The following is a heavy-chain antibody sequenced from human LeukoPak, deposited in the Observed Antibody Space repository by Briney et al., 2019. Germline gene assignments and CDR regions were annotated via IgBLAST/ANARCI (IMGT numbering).Heavy chain of an antibody. D-gene: IGHD7-27*01. CDR3: ARAWGLTYYYYYMDV. Sequence: SETLSLTCAVYGGSFSGYYWSWIRQPPGKGLEWIGETNHSGSTNYNPPLKSRVTISVDTSKNQFSLKLSSVTAADTAVYYCARAWGLTYYYYYMDVWGKGTTVTVSS. J-gene: IGHJ6*03. CDR1: GGSFSGYY. V-gene: IGHV4-34*01. CDR2: TNHSGST.